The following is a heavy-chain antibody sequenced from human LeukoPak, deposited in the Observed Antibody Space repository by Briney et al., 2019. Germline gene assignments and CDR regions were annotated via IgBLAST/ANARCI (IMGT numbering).Heavy chain of an antibody. V-gene: IGHV3-74*01. CDR2: INSDGAST. J-gene: IGHJ4*02. Sequence: GGSLRLSCAASGFTFSSYWMHWVRQAPGKGLVWVSRINSDGASTNYADSVKGRFAISRDNAKNTLYLQMNSLRAEDTAVYYCARVNYGGNSFSDYWGQGTLVAVSS. D-gene: IGHD4-23*01. CDR1: GFTFSSYW. CDR3: ARVNYGGNSFSDY.